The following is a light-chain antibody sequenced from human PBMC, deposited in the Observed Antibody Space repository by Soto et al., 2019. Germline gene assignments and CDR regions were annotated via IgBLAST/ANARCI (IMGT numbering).Light chain of an antibody. V-gene: IGKV3-20*01. Sequence: GERATLSCRASQSVSNSYLAWYQQKPGQAPRLLIYGASTRATGIPDRFSGSGSGTDFTLTISRLEPEDFAVYYCQEYRTSRTFGQGTKVDIK. CDR1: QSVSNSY. CDR2: GAS. J-gene: IGKJ1*01. CDR3: QEYRTSRT.